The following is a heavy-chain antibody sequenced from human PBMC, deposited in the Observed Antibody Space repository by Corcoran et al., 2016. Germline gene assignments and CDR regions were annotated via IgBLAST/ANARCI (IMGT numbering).Heavy chain of an antibody. CDR1: GFTFSSYW. Sequence: EVQLVESGGGLVQPGGSLRLSCAASGFTFSSYWMSWVRQAPGKGLEWVANIKQDGSEKYYADSVKGRFTISRDNSKNTLYLQMNSLRAEDTAVYYCARDMRIAAAGLFDYWGQGTLVTVSS. CDR2: IKQDGSEK. D-gene: IGHD6-13*01. CDR3: ARDMRIAAAGLFDY. V-gene: IGHV3-7*01. J-gene: IGHJ4*02.